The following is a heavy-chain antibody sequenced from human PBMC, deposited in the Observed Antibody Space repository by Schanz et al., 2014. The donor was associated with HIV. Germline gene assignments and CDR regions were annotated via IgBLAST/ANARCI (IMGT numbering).Heavy chain of an antibody. V-gene: IGHV3-33*06. J-gene: IGHJ5*01. CDR1: GFTFSSYG. D-gene: IGHD3-10*01. Sequence: QVQLLESGGGVVQPGRSLRLSCAASGFTFSSYGMHWVRQAQGKGPEWVAVIWYDGSHIYYADSVKGRFTISRDNSKSTLYLQMNSLRAEDTAVYYCAKDLRANYYGPQVDWFDSWGQGTRVTVTS. CDR2: IWYDGSHI. CDR3: AKDLRANYYGPQVDWFDS.